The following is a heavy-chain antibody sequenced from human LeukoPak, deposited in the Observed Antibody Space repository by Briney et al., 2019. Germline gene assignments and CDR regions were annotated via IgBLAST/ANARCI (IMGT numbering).Heavy chain of an antibody. Sequence: PGGSLRLSCAASGFPFTSYSMNWVRQPPGKGLEWVSSIGTRRTSIYYADSVKGRFTISRDDAKNSLYLQMDSLRADDTAVYYCAKGISSGWPGPDYWGQGTLVTVSS. CDR1: GFPFTSYS. CDR2: IGTRRTSI. D-gene: IGHD6-19*01. CDR3: AKGISSGWPGPDY. J-gene: IGHJ4*02. V-gene: IGHV3-21*01.